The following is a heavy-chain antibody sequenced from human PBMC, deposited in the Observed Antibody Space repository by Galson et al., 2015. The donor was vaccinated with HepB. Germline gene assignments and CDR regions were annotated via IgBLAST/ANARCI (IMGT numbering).Heavy chain of an antibody. CDR2: ISSSSSYI. D-gene: IGHD5-12*01. CDR1: GFTFSSYS. V-gene: IGHV3-21*01. CDR3: AREGLPPVDYYYYYMDV. Sequence: SLRLSCAASGFTFSSYSMNWVRQAPGKGLEWVSSISSSSSYIYYADSVKGRFTISRDNAKNSLYLQMNSLRAEDTAVYYCAREGLPPVDYYYYYMDVWGKGTTVTVSS. J-gene: IGHJ6*03.